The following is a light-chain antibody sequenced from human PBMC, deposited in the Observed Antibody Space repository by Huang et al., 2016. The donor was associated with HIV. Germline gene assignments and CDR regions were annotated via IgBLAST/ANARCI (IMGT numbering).Light chain of an antibody. V-gene: IGKV3-15*01. CDR3: QQYNNWPKVFT. CDR1: QSVSSN. CDR2: GAS. Sequence: EIVMTQSPATLSVSPGERATLSCRASQSVSSNLAWYQQNPGQAPRLLIYGASTRATGIPARCSGSGSGTEVTLTISSLQSEDFAVYYCQQYNNWPKVFTFGPGTKVDIK. J-gene: IGKJ3*01.